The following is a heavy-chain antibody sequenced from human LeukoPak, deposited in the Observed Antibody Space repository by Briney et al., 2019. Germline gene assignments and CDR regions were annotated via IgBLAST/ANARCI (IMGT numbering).Heavy chain of an antibody. Sequence: PSQTLSLTCTVSGGSISTGSYSWNWIRQPAGKGLEWIGRIYTSGSTNYNPSLKSRVTVSVDTSKNQFSLKLSSVTAADTAAYYCARDYGSGDQKCFDPWGQGTLVTVSS. CDR3: ARDYGSGDQKCFDP. V-gene: IGHV4-61*02. CDR1: GGSISTGSYS. D-gene: IGHD3-10*01. J-gene: IGHJ5*02. CDR2: IYTSGST.